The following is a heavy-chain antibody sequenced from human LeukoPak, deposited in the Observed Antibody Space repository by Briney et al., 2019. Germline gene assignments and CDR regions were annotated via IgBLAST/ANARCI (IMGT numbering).Heavy chain of an antibody. V-gene: IGHV1-69*05. CDR3: ARGATGTTFYHRLDP. CDR1: GGTFGIYG. D-gene: IGHD1-7*01. Sequence: GASVKVSCKASGGTFGIYGMSWMRQAPGQGLEWMGGIIPTYRTPTYAERFQGRVTITTDDSTSTVYMEVSSLRSEDTAVYYCARGATGTTFYHRLDPWGQGTLVTVSS. CDR2: IIPTYRTP. J-gene: IGHJ5*02.